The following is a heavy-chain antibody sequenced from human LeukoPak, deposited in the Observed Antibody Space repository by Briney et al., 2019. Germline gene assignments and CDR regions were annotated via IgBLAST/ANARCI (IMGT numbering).Heavy chain of an antibody. D-gene: IGHD5-12*01. CDR3: ARSAAPIVAGYALGY. V-gene: IGHV4-39*01. CDR2: IYYSGST. CDR1: GGSISSSSYY. J-gene: IGHJ4*02. Sequence: SETLSLTCTVYGGSISSSSYYWGWIRQPPGKGLEWIGSIYYSGSTYYNPSLKSRVTISVDTSKNQFSLKLSSVTAADTAVYYCARSAAPIVAGYALGYWGQETLVTVSS.